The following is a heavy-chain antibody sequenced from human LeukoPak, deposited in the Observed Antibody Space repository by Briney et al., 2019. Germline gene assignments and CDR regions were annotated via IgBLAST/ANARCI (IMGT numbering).Heavy chain of an antibody. CDR1: GGSISSYY. Sequence: SETLSLTCTVSGGSISSYYWSWIRQPPGKGLEWIGYISYNGTTNYNPSLKSRLTIAVDTSKKQFSLKLSSVTAADTAVYYCAREIQGAFDIWGQGTTVTVSS. CDR2: ISYNGTT. J-gene: IGHJ3*02. V-gene: IGHV4-59*12. CDR3: AREIQGAFDI.